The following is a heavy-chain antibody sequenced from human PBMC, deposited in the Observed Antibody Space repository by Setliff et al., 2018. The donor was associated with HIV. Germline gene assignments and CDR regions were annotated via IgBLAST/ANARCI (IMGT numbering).Heavy chain of an antibody. CDR2: LSYTGNT. J-gene: IGHJ4*01. CDR3: ARGISSSWRRLWGY. Sequence: KTSETLSLTCTVSGGSVTMTTYFWGWLRQPPGKGLEWIGSLSYTGNTYYNPSLKSQVSMSVDAPKNQFSLNLTSVTAADSAIYYCARGISSSWRRLWGYWGQGIQVTVSS. D-gene: IGHD6-13*01. V-gene: IGHV4-39*07. CDR1: GGSVTMTTYF.